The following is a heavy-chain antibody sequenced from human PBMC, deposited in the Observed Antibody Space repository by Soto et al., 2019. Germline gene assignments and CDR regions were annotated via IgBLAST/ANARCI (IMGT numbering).Heavy chain of an antibody. J-gene: IGHJ5*02. CDR1: GFTFSSYA. V-gene: IGHV3-23*01. Sequence: GGSLRLSCAASGFTFSSYAMSWVRQAPGKGLEWVSAISGSGGSTYYADSVKGRFTISRDNAKTSLYLQMNSLRAEDTAVYYCARADYYDSSAYYFSGWFDPWGQGTLVTVSS. CDR2: ISGSGGST. CDR3: ARADYYDSSAYYFSGWFDP. D-gene: IGHD3-22*01.